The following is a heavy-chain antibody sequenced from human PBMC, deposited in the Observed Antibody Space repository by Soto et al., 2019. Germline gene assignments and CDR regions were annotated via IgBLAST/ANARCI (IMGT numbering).Heavy chain of an antibody. V-gene: IGHV1-69*06. CDR1: GGNSNSYS. Sequence: QVRLVQSGAEVKKPGSSVKLSCKVSGGNSNSYSIAWVRQAPGQGLQWLGTIVPLSGTPNHAHKFQGRVTITADTSTNTAYLELSSLRYEDTAIYYCARDWRQIARGGFFDYWGQGSLVTISS. CDR3: ARDWRQIARGGFFDY. D-gene: IGHD3-3*01. J-gene: IGHJ4*02. CDR2: IVPLSGTP.